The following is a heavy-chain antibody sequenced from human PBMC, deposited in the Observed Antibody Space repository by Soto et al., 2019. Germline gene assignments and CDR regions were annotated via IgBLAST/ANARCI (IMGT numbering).Heavy chain of an antibody. CDR3: ARVVRNDFSYHYYVMDV. J-gene: IGHJ6*02. V-gene: IGHV4-31*03. CDR1: GGSISSGGYY. CDR2: IYYSGST. Sequence: ASETLSLTCTVSGGSISSGGYYWSWIRQHPGKGLEWIGYIYYSGSTYYNPSLKSRVTISVDTSKNQFSLKLSSVTAADTAVYYCARVVRNDFSYHYYVMDVWGQGSTVTVSS. D-gene: IGHD3-3*01.